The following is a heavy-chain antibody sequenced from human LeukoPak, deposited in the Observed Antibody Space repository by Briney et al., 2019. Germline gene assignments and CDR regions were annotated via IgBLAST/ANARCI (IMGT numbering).Heavy chain of an antibody. CDR1: GFTFSSYA. CDR3: AKSVGQQLLLFDY. V-gene: IGHV3-23*01. CDR2: ISGSGGST. J-gene: IGHJ4*02. D-gene: IGHD6-13*01. Sequence: PGGSLRLSCAASGFTFSSYAMSWVRQAPGKGREWVSAISGSGGSTYYADSVKGRFTISRDNSKNTLYLQMNSLRAEDTAVYYCAKSVGQQLLLFDYWGQGTLVTVSS.